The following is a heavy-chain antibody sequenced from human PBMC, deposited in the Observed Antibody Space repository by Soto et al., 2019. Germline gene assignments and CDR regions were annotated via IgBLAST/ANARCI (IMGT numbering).Heavy chain of an antibody. V-gene: IGHV4-34*01. CDR1: GGSFSGYY. D-gene: IGHD6-13*01. CDR3: ARGIAAAGNWFDP. J-gene: IGHJ5*02. Sequence: PSETLSLTFAVYGGSFSGYYWSWIRQPPGKGLEWIGEINHSGSTNYNPSLKSRVTISVDTSKNQFSLKLSSVTAADTAVYYCARGIAAAGNWFDPWGQGTLVTVSS. CDR2: INHSGST.